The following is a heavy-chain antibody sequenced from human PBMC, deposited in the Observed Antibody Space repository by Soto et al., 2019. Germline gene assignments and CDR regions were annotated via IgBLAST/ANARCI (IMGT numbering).Heavy chain of an antibody. V-gene: IGHV1-18*04. J-gene: IGHJ5*02. D-gene: IGHD5-18*01. CDR2: ISAYNGNT. CDR3: ARAVDTAMEGWFDP. Sequence: ASVKVSCKASGYTFTSYGISWVRQAPGQGLEWMGWISAYNGNTNYAQKLLGRVTMTTDTSTSTAYMELRSLRSDDTAVYYCARAVDTAMEGWFDPWGQGTLVTVSS. CDR1: GYTFTSYG.